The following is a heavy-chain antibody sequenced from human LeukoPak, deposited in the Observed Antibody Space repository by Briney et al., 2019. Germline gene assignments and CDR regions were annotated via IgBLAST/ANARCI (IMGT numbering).Heavy chain of an antibody. D-gene: IGHD3-22*01. J-gene: IGHJ3*02. V-gene: IGHV5-10-1*01. CDR1: GYSFTSYW. CDR2: IDPSDSYT. Sequence: GESLKISCKGSGYSFTSYWISWVRQMPGKGLEWMGRIDPSDSYTNYSPSFQGHVTISADKSISTAYLQWSSLKASDTAMYYCASTSSYYYDSSGLRRANDAFDIWGQGTMVTVSS. CDR3: ASTSSYYYDSSGLRRANDAFDI.